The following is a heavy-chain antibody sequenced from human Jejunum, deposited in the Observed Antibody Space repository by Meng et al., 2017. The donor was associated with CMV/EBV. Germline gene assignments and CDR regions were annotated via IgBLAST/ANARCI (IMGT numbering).Heavy chain of an antibody. Sequence: VSGGSISSVNWWSWVRQPPGKGLEWIGEIYHSGSTNYNPSLKSRVTISVDKSKNQFSLKLSSVTAADTAVYYCARIRDSSSWYWGYWGQGTLVTVSS. CDR2: IYHSGST. V-gene: IGHV4-4*02. CDR3: ARIRDSSSWYWGY. J-gene: IGHJ4*02. D-gene: IGHD6-13*01. CDR1: GGSISSVNW.